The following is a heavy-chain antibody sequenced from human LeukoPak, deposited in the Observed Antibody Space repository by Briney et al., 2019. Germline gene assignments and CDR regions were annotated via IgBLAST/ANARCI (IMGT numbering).Heavy chain of an antibody. D-gene: IGHD3-22*01. Sequence: GGTLRLTCTASGFTFSAYSMAWGRRAPRTGLESIAYISATSNTLYYADSVKGRFTSSRVNEKSSVLLQMNSLRAGDTAAFYCVRGNYYDSSGYPHAFDIWGQGTMVTVSS. V-gene: IGHV3-48*01. CDR1: GFTFSAYS. CDR2: ISATSNTL. J-gene: IGHJ3*02. CDR3: VRGNYYDSSGYPHAFDI.